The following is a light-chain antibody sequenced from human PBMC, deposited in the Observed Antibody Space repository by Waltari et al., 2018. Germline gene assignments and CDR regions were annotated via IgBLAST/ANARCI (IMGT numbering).Light chain of an antibody. CDR2: NDS. CDR3: QVWDTTADLAI. CDR1: NIATKS. V-gene: IGLV3-21*02. Sequence: SYVLTQPPSVSVAPGQTASITCGGNNIATKSAHLYQQKQGKAPVLVVYNDSDRPSGIPERFSGSNSGNTATLTISRVEAGDEADYYCQVWDTTADLAIFGGGTKLTVL. J-gene: IGLJ2*01.